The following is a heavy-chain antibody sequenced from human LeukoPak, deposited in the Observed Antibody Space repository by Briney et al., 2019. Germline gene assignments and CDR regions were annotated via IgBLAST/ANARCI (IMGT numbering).Heavy chain of an antibody. J-gene: IGHJ4*02. CDR1: GYSFTNYW. V-gene: IGHV5-10-1*01. CDR3: ARGDFLFDF. D-gene: IGHD1-26*01. Sequence: HGESLRISCKGPGYSFTNYWISWVRQMPGKGLEWMGTIDPSDSYTNYSPSFQGHVTISADKSISTAYLQWSSLKASDTAMYYCARGDFLFDFWGQGTLVTVSS. CDR2: IDPSDSYT.